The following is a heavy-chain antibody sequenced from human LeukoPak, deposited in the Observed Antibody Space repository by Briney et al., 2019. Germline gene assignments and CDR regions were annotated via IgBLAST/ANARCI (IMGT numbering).Heavy chain of an antibody. V-gene: IGHV1-46*01. J-gene: IGHJ3*02. CDR1: GYTFTTYY. D-gene: IGHD6-19*01. CDR2: IDPTSGKT. Sequence: ASVKVSCKASGYTFTTYYIHWVRQAPGQGLEWMGVIDPTSGKTNYAQKFQGRVTMNRDMSTGTIYLELTSLRSDDTAFYYCARDLRTVTVAGLGVFDIWGQGTIVSVSS. CDR3: ARDLRTVTVAGLGVFDI.